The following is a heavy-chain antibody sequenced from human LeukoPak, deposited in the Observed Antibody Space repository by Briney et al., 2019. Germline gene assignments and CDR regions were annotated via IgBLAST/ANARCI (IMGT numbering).Heavy chain of an antibody. V-gene: IGHV4-30-4*08. D-gene: IGHD3-10*01. CDR2: IFYSGST. CDR3: ARSLGQLLGFDP. CDR1: GGSTSSGDFY. Sequence: PSETLSLTCNVSGGSTSSGDFYWSWFRQSPGKGLEWIGHIFYSGSTNYSPSLASRVTISIDTSEKQFSLSLRSVTAADTAIYCCARSLGQLLGFDPWGPGTLVTVSS. J-gene: IGHJ5*02.